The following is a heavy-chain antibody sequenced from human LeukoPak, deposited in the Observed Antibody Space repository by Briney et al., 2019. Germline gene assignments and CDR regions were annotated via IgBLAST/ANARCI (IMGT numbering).Heavy chain of an antibody. D-gene: IGHD1-26*01. CDR2: NYYSGST. CDR3: ARDQVGATSRYFDS. Sequence: KPSETLSLTCTVSGGSISSSSYYWGWIRQPPGKGLEWIGSNYYSGSTYYNPSLKSRVTISVDTSKNQFSLKLSSVTAADTAVYYCARDQVGATSRYFDSWGQGTLVTVSS. CDR1: GGSISSSSYY. V-gene: IGHV4-39*02. J-gene: IGHJ4*02.